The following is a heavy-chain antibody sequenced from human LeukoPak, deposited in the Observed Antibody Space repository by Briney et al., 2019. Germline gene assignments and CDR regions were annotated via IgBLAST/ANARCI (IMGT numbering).Heavy chain of an antibody. CDR1: GFTFSTYS. CDR2: ISSSSSTI. Sequence: PGESLRLSCAASGFTFSTYSINWVRQAPGKGLEWVSYISSSSSTIYYADSVKGRFTISRDNAKNSLYLQMNSLRAEDTAVYYCARGSREDIYYYYYMDVWGKGTTVTVSS. D-gene: IGHD2-15*01. J-gene: IGHJ6*03. V-gene: IGHV3-48*01. CDR3: ARGSREDIYYYYYMDV.